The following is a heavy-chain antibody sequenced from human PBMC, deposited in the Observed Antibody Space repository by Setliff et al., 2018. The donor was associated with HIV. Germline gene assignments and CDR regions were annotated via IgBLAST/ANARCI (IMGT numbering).Heavy chain of an antibody. CDR2: INPSGGST. CDR3: ARAVASKNIRGEYYFDY. Sequence: GASVKVSCKASGYTFTSYYMHWVRQAPGQGLEWMGIINPSGGSTTYAQKFQGRLTMTRDTSTSTVYMELSGLRSEDTAVYYCARAVASKNIRGEYYFDYWGQGTLVTVSS. V-gene: IGHV1-46*01. J-gene: IGHJ4*02. CDR1: GYTFTSYY. D-gene: IGHD3-16*01.